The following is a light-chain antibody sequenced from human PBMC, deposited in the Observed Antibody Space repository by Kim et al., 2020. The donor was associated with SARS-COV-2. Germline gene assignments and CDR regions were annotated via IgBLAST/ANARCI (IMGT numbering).Light chain of an antibody. CDR1: SSNIGSNY. CDR2: RNN. V-gene: IGLV1-47*01. J-gene: IGLJ3*02. Sequence: ELTQPPSASGTPGQRVTISCSGSSSNIGSNYVYWYQQLPGTAPKLLIYRNNQRPSGVPDRFSGSKSGTSASLAISGLRSEDEADYYCAALDDSLSGWVFGGGTQLT. CDR3: AALDDSLSGWV.